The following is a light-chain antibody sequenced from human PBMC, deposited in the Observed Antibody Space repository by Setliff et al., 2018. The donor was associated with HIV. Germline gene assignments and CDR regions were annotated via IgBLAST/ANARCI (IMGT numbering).Light chain of an antibody. J-gene: IGLJ1*01. CDR3: SSYAITNTLP. CDR1: SSDVGGYNY. V-gene: IGLV2-14*03. Sequence: QSVLMQPASVSGSPGQSITISCTGTSSDVGGYNYVSWYQQHPGKAPKLIIYEVRNRPSGVSNRFSGSKSGNTASLTISGLQAEDEADYYCSSYAITNTLPFGTGTKVTVL. CDR2: EVR.